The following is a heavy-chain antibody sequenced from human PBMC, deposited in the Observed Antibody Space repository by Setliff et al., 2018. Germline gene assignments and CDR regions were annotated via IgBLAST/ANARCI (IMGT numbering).Heavy chain of an antibody. J-gene: IGHJ6*03. CDR1: GYTFTSYG. V-gene: IGHV1-18*01. CDR2: ISAYNGNI. CDR3: AREVVVVKSAINYYYYMDV. Sequence: ASVKVSCKASGYTFTSYGVSWVRQAPGQGLEWMGWISAYNGNINYAQKFQGRVTMTTDTYTSTANMELSSLRSDDTAVFYCAREVVVVKSAINYYYYMDVWGKGTTVTVSS. D-gene: IGHD2-2*01.